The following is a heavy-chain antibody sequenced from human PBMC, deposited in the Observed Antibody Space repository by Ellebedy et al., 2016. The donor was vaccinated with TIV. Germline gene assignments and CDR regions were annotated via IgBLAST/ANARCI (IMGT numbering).Heavy chain of an antibody. CDR3: ARGHNWFDL. J-gene: IGHJ5*02. V-gene: IGHV4-61*02. CDR2: ISSGGT. Sequence: SETLSLTXTVSGSSISSGSYYWSWVRQPAGKGLEWIGRISSGGTSYNPSPRSRVTMSVDTSKNQFSLRLTSVMAADAAVYYCARGHNWFDLWGQGTLVIVSS. CDR1: GSSISSGSYY.